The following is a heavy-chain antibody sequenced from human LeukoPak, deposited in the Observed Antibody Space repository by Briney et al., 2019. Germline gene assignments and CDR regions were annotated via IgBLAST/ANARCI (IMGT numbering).Heavy chain of an antibody. Sequence: GGSLRLSCALSGFTFSSYDIQGVPQAPGKVVEGVSLISSEGINKYPADTVQGQFTRPTDNSKNTLYLQTNSPRPEDTAVYSCGKCCPMGVWGHGTTVTVSS. D-gene: IGHD4/OR15-4a*01. CDR1: GFTFSSYD. CDR3: GKCCPMGV. J-gene: IGHJ6*02. CDR2: ISSEGINK. V-gene: IGHV3-30*18.